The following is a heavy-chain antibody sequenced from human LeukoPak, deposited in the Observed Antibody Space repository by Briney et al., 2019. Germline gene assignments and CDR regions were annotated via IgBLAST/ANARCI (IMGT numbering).Heavy chain of an antibody. J-gene: IGHJ4*02. D-gene: IGHD1-1*01. CDR1: GYSISSGYY. V-gene: IGHV4-38-2*02. CDR3: AREDLTTD. CDR2: IYHSGST. Sequence: SETLSLTCTVSGYSISSGYYWGWIRQPPGKGLEWIGSIYHSGSTYYNPSLKSRVTISVDTSKNQFSLKLSSVTAADTAVYYCAREDLTTDWGQGTLVTVSS.